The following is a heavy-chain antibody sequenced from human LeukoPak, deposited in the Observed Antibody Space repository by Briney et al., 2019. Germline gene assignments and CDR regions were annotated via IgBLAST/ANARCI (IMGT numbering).Heavy chain of an antibody. J-gene: IGHJ4*02. V-gene: IGHV4-34*01. CDR1: GGSFSGYY. CDR3: ARSGELADDY. D-gene: IGHD1-7*01. CDR2: INHSGST. Sequence: PSETLSLTCAVYGGSFSGYYWSWIRQPPGEGLEWIGEINHSGSTNYNPSLKSRVTISVDTSKNQFSLKLSSVTAADTAVYYCARSGELADDYWGQGTLVTVSS.